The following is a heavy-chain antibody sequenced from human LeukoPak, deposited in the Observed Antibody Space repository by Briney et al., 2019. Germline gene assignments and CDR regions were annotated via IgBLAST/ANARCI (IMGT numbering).Heavy chain of an antibody. CDR1: GGSVTSTPYY. V-gene: IGHV4-39*01. D-gene: IGHD3-22*01. CDR3: ARQRDYYDSSGYYEPYYFDY. CDR2: IYYSGST. J-gene: IGHJ4*02. Sequence: SETLSLTCTVSGGSVTSTPYYWGWIRQPPEKGLEWIGSIYYSGSTYYNPSLKSRVTISVDTSKNQFSLKLSSVTAADTAVYYCARQRDYYDSSGYYEPYYFDYWGQGTLVTVSS.